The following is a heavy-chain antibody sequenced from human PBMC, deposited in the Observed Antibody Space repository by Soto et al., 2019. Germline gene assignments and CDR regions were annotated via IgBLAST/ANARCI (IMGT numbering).Heavy chain of an antibody. CDR3: AKERGDYGDYGLYFDY. Sequence: QVQLVESGGGVVQPGRSLRLSCAASGFTFSSYGMHWVRQAPGKGLEWVAVISYDGSNKYYADSVKGRFTISRDNSKNTLYLQMNSLRAEDTAVYYCAKERGDYGDYGLYFDYWGQGTLVTVSS. V-gene: IGHV3-30*18. D-gene: IGHD4-17*01. CDR1: GFTFSSYG. J-gene: IGHJ4*02. CDR2: ISYDGSNK.